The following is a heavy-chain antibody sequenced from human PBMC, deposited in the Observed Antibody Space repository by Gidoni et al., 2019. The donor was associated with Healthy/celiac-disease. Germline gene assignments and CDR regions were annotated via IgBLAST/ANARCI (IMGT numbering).Heavy chain of an antibody. Sequence: QMQLVQSGPEVKKPGTSVKVSCKASGFTFTSSAVQWVRQARGQRLEWIGWIVVGSGNTNYAQKFQERVTITRDMSTSTAYMELSSLRSEDTAVYYCAARVGATPASFDYWGQGTLVTVSS. V-gene: IGHV1-58*01. CDR1: GFTFTSSA. J-gene: IGHJ4*02. D-gene: IGHD1-26*01. CDR2: IVVGSGNT. CDR3: AARVGATPASFDY.